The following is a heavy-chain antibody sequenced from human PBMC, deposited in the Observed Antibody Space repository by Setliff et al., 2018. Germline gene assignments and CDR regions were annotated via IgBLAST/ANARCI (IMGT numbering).Heavy chain of an antibody. CDR3: ARDQWVRSPPLSFSYGMDV. CDR2: VYTNGGT. Sequence: SETLSLTCSVSGGSISSSYYWSWIRQPAGKGLEWIGRVYTNGGTDYNPSLKSRATISLDTSKNQLSLKLTSVTATDTAVYYCARDQWVRSPPLSFSYGMDVWGLGTTVTVSS. J-gene: IGHJ6*02. D-gene: IGHD2-8*01. V-gene: IGHV4-4*07. CDR1: GGSISSSYY.